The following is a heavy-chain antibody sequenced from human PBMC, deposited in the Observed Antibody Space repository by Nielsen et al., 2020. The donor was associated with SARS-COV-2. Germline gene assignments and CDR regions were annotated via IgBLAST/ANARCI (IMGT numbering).Heavy chain of an antibody. Sequence: WIRQPPGKGLEWIGEINHSGSTNYHPSLKSRVTISVDTSKNQFSLKLSSVTAADTAVYYCARDSDIVLRVYVPAGLFDYWGQGTLVTVSS. CDR3: ARDSDIVLRVYVPAGLFDY. CDR2: INHSGST. D-gene: IGHD2-8*01. J-gene: IGHJ4*02. V-gene: IGHV4-34*01.